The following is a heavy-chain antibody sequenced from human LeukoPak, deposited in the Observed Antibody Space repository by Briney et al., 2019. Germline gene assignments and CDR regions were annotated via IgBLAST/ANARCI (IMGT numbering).Heavy chain of an antibody. CDR2: ISGSGGRT. V-gene: IGHV3-23*01. CDR1: GFTFSSFA. Sequence: PGGSLRLSCAASGFTFSSFAMTWVRQAPGKGLEWVSVISGSGGRTYYADSVKGRFTLSRDNSNNTLSLEMSSLRAEDTAVYYCAREGTYYDSSGYYFSWGQGTLVTVSS. D-gene: IGHD3-22*01. CDR3: AREGTYYDSSGYYFS. J-gene: IGHJ5*02.